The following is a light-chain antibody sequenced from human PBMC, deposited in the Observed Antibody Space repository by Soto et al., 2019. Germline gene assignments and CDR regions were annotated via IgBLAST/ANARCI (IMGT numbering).Light chain of an antibody. Sequence: DIQLTQSPSFLSASVGDRVTITCRASQGISTYLAWYQLNSGKAPKLLIYVASTLQSGVPPRFSGSGSGTELTVTTSSLQPEDLAIYYCQQLYSYPYTFGQGTKLEI. V-gene: IGKV1-9*01. CDR2: VAS. CDR1: QGISTY. CDR3: QQLYSYPYT. J-gene: IGKJ2*01.